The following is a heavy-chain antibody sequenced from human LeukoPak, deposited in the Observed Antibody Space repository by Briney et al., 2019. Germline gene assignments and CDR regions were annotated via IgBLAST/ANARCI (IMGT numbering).Heavy chain of an antibody. Sequence: SQTLSLTCSVSGGSISSGSYYWNWIRQPAGTGLDWIGRIYTSGTTNYNPSLKSRVSISMDTSKNQFSLKLSSVTAADTAVYYCARGWELQPFDFWGQGTLVTVSS. V-gene: IGHV4-61*02. CDR2: IYTSGTT. J-gene: IGHJ4*02. CDR1: GGSISSGSYY. CDR3: ARGWELQPFDF. D-gene: IGHD1-26*01.